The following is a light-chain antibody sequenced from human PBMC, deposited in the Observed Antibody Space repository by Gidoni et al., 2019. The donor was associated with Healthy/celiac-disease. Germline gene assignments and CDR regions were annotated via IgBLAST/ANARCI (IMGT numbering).Light chain of an antibody. V-gene: IGKV3-20*01. CDR3: QQYGSSRWT. CDR1: QSVSSSY. J-gene: IGKJ1*01. CDR2: GAS. Sequence: EIVLTQSPGTLSLSPGARANLSCSASQSVSSSYLAWYQQKLGQAPRLLIYGASSRATGIPDEFSGSGSGTDFTLTISRLEPEDYAVYYCQQYGSSRWTFGQGTKVEIK.